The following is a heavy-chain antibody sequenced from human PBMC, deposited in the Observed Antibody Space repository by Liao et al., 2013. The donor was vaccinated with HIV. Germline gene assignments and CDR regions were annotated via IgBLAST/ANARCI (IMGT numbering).Heavy chain of an antibody. CDR3: ARGAGYSYGRRMDI. CDR2: INHSGST. J-gene: IGHJ3*02. D-gene: IGHD5-18*01. V-gene: IGHV4-34*01. CDR1: GGSFSGYY. Sequence: QVQLQQWGAGLLKPSETLSLTCAVYGGSFSGYYWSWIRQPPGKGLEWIGEINHSGSTNYNPSLKSRVTISVDTSMNQFSLKVSSVTAADTAVYYCARGAGYSYGRRMDIWGQGDKWYTVSS.